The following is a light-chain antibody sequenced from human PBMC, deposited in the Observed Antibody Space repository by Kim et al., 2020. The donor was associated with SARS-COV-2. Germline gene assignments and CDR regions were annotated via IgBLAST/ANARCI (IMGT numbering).Light chain of an antibody. Sequence: GQSITFSCSGTSSDVGGYDYVSWYQQHPGKAPILIIYHVINRPSGVSNRFSGSKSGNTASLTISGLQAEDEADYYCSSYTSSTSYVFGTGTKVTVL. V-gene: IGLV2-14*03. J-gene: IGLJ1*01. CDR2: HVI. CDR1: SSDVGGYDY. CDR3: SSYTSSTSYV.